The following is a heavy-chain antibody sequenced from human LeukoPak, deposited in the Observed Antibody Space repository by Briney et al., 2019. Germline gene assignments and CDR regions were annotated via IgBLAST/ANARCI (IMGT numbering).Heavy chain of an antibody. Sequence: GGSLRLSCAASGFTFSSYSMNWVRQAPGKGLEWVANIKQDGSERYYVDSVKGRFTISRDNAKNSLYLQMNSLRAEDTAVYYCASGTGWVFDYWGQGTLVTVSS. D-gene: IGHD6-19*01. CDR2: IKQDGSER. CDR1: GFTFSSYS. J-gene: IGHJ4*02. CDR3: ASGTGWVFDY. V-gene: IGHV3-7*01.